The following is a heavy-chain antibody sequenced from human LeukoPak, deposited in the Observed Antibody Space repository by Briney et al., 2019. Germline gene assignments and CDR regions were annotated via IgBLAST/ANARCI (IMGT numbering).Heavy chain of an antibody. CDR1: GFTFSSYG. V-gene: IGHV3-30*02. CDR3: AKDVRRPAAMGNIDY. D-gene: IGHD2-2*01. Sequence: GGSLRLSCAASGFTFSSYGMHWVRQAPGKGLEWVAVIWYDGSNKYYADSVKGRFTISRDNSKNTLYLQMNSLRAEDTAVYYCAKDVRRPAAMGNIDYWGQGALVTVSS. CDR2: IWYDGSNK. J-gene: IGHJ4*02.